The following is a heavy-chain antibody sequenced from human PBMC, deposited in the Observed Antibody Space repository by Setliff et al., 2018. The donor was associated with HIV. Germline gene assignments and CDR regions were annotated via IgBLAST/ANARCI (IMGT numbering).Heavy chain of an antibody. D-gene: IGHD1-26*01. J-gene: IGHJ4*02. CDR3: TSRSLLVGGREY. CDR2: VRSKDNDYAT. CDR1: GFTFSSFG. V-gene: IGHV3-73*01. Sequence: GGSLRLSCAASGFTFSSFGMHWVRQAPGKGLEWVSSFGVRSKDNDYATEYAASVKGRFSISRDDSKNTAYLQMNGLKTEDTAVYYCTSRSLLVGGREYWGQGTLVTVSS.